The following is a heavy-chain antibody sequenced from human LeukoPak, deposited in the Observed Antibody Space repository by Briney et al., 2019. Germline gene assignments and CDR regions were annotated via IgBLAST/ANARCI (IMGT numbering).Heavy chain of an antibody. CDR1: GFTFSSYG. CDR2: ISYDGRNK. Sequence: PGGSLRLSWAASGFTFSSYGMHWVRQAPGKGLEWVAVISYDGRNKYYADSVKGRFTISRDNAKNSLYLQLNSLRVEDTAVYYCRSGGAAPGAFDNWGQGTLVTVSP. D-gene: IGHD4/OR15-4a*01. V-gene: IGHV3-30*03. J-gene: IGHJ4*02. CDR3: RSGGAAPGAFDN.